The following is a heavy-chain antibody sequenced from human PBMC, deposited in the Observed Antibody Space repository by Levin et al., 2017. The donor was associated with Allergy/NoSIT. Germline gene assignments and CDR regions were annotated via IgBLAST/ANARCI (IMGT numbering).Heavy chain of an antibody. CDR1: GGTFSSYA. CDR2: IIPIFGTA. J-gene: IGHJ4*02. D-gene: IGHD2-15*01. CDR3: ARAETSCSGGSCYTALGY. Sequence: SVKVSCKASGGTFSSYAISWVRQAPGQGLEWMGGIIPIFGTANYAQKFQGRVTITADKSTSTAYMELSSLRSEDTAVYYCARAETSCSGGSCYTALGYWGQGTLVTVSS. V-gene: IGHV1-69*06.